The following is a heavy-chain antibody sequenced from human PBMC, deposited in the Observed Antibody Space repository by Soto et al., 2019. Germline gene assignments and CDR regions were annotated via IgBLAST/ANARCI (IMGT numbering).Heavy chain of an antibody. CDR3: AREKNYGGNPSYWYFDL. J-gene: IGHJ2*01. CDR1: GFTFSSYS. D-gene: IGHD4-17*01. V-gene: IGHV3-48*02. Sequence: HPGGSLRLSCAASGFTFSSYSMNWVRQAPGKGREWGSYISSSSSTIYYADPVKGRFTISRDNAKNSLYLQMNSLRDEDTAVYYCAREKNYGGNPSYWYFDLWGRGTLVTVSS. CDR2: ISSSSSTI.